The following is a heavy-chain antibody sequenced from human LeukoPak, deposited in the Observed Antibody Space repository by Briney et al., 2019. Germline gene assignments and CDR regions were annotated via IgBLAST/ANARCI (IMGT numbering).Heavy chain of an antibody. CDR1: GGSFSNSD. V-gene: IGHV1-69*05. CDR3: AREGDWNYGRPYYYYYMDV. D-gene: IGHD1-7*01. CDR2: IIPIFGTA. J-gene: IGHJ6*03. Sequence: GASVKVSCKTSGGSFSNSDIRWVRQAPGQGLEWMGGIIPIFGTANYAQKFQGRVTITTDESTTTAYMELSSLRSEDTAVYYCAREGDWNYGRPYYYYYMDVWGKGTTVTVSS.